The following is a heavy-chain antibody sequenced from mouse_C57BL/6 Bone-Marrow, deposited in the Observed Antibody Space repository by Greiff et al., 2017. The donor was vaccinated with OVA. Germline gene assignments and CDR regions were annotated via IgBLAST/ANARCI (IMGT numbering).Heavy chain of an antibody. CDR1: GYTFTSYG. J-gene: IGHJ3*01. Sequence: QVQLQQSGAELARPGASVTLSCKASGYTFTSYGISWVKQRPGQGLEWIGEIYPRSGNTYYNEKFKGKATLTADKSSSTAYMELRSLTSEDSAVYFCASDGYYGGAWFAYWGQGTLVTVSA. V-gene: IGHV1-81*01. CDR3: ASDGYYGGAWFAY. CDR2: IYPRSGNT. D-gene: IGHD2-3*01.